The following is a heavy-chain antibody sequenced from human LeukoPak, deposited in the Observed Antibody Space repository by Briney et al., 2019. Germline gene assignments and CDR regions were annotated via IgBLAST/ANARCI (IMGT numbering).Heavy chain of an antibody. J-gene: IGHJ4*02. CDR1: GGSISSSSYY. CDR3: ARPSYSNYIHY. CDR2: IYYSGST. V-gene: IGHV4-39*01. D-gene: IGHD4-11*01. Sequence: SETLSLTCTVSGGSISSSSYYWGWIRQPPGKGLEWIGSIYYSGSTYYNPSLKSRVTISVDTSKNQCSLKLSSVTAADTAVYYCARPSYSNYIHYWGQGTLVTVSS.